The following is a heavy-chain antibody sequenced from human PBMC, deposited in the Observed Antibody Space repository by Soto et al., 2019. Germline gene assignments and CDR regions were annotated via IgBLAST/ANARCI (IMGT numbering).Heavy chain of an antibody. J-gene: IGHJ6*02. V-gene: IGHV3-7*03. CDR2: IKQDGSEI. CDR1: GFTLNNYF. D-gene: IGHD1-26*01. CDR3: ARNWREDYYGMDV. Sequence: GGSLRLSCAASGFTLNNYFMSWVRQAPGKGLEWVANIKQDGSEIYYVDSVKGRFTISRDNAKNSLYLQMSGLRAEDTAVYYCARNWREDYYGMDVWGQGTTVTVSS.